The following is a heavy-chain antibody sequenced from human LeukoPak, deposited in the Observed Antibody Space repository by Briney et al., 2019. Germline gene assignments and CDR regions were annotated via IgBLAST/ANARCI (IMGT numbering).Heavy chain of an antibody. CDR1: GYTFTSYD. D-gene: IGHD5-24*01. J-gene: IGHJ4*02. V-gene: IGHV1-8*01. CDR3: ARATPGGLHGYSFDY. CDR2: MNPNSGNT. Sequence: GASVKVSCKASGYTFTSYDINWVRQATGQGREWMGWMNPNSGNTGYAQKFQGRVTMTRNTSISTAYMELSSLRSGDTAVYYCARATPGGLHGYSFDYWGQGTVVTVYS.